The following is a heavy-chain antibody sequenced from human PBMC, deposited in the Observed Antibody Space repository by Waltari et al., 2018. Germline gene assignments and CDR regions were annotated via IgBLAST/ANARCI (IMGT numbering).Heavy chain of an antibody. V-gene: IGHV3-53*01. D-gene: IGHD6-13*01. CDR1: GFTVSSNY. Sequence: EVQLVESGGGLIQPGGSLRLSCAASGFTVSSNYMSWVRQAPGKGLEWVSVIYSGGSTYYADSVKGRFTISRDNSKNTLYLQMNSLRAEDTAVYYCARALSVFAEIAAAVGAFDIWGQGTMVTVSS. CDR2: IYSGGST. J-gene: IGHJ3*02. CDR3: ARALSVFAEIAAAVGAFDI.